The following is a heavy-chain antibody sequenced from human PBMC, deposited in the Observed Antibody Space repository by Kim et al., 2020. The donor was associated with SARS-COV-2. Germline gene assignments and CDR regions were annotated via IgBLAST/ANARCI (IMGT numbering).Heavy chain of an antibody. Sequence: GGSLRLSCAASGFTFSSYAMSWVRQAPGKGLEWVSAISGSGGSTYYADSVKGRFTISRDNSKNTLYLQMNSLRAEDTAVYYCAKDYYDSSGYYDAFDIWGQGTMVTVSS. CDR2: ISGSGGST. V-gene: IGHV3-23*01. CDR1: GFTFSSYA. D-gene: IGHD3-22*01. J-gene: IGHJ3*02. CDR3: AKDYYDSSGYYDAFDI.